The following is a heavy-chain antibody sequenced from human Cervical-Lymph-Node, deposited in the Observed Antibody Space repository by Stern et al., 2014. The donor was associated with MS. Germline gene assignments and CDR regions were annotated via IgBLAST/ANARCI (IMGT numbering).Heavy chain of an antibody. Sequence: DQLVESGAEAKKPGSSVKVSCKASGYSFSSYAISWVRQAPGQGLEWMGGFIPIFGTLNYAQNFQGRVTITADESTRTSYVEMGSLRSEDTAVYYCARVHDTYGCGMDVWGQGTAVTVSS. D-gene: IGHD5-18*01. V-gene: IGHV1-69*01. CDR2: FIPIFGTL. J-gene: IGHJ6*02. CDR1: GYSFSSYA. CDR3: ARVHDTYGCGMDV.